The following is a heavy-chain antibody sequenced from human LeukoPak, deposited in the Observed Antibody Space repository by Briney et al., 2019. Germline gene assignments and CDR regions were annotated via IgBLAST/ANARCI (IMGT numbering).Heavy chain of an antibody. V-gene: IGHV1-46*01. CDR3: AREVMDNLRFDY. Sequence: ASGKVSCKASGYTFTSYYMHWGRQAPGQGLGWMGIINPSGGDASYAQKFQGRLTMTRDTSTNTVYMELTSLRSEDTAVYYCAREVMDNLRFDYWGQGTLVTVSS. D-gene: IGHD1-14*01. CDR2: INPSGGDA. J-gene: IGHJ4*02. CDR1: GYTFTSYY.